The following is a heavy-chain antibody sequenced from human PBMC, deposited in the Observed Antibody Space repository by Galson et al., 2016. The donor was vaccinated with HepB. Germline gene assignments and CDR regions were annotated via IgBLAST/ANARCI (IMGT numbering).Heavy chain of an antibody. V-gene: IGHV3-23*01. J-gene: IGHJ2*01. D-gene: IGHD6-19*01. CDR3: AKIAVTGTWYFDL. CDR1: GFTFSSNG. CDR2: ISGSGTLT. Sequence: SLRLSCAASGFTFSSNGMSWVRQAPGKGLEWVSCISGSGTLTYYADSVKGRVTIPSDNSKNTLNLQMNSLRAEETAVYYCAKIAVTGTWYFDLWGRGALVSVSS.